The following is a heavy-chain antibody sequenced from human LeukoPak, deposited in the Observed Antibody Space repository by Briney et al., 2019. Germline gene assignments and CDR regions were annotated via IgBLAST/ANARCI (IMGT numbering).Heavy chain of an antibody. CDR2: IYSSGTT. CDR1: GGSISSYY. J-gene: IGHJ4*02. Sequence: KPSETLSLTCTVSGGSISSYYWSWIRQPAGKGLEWIGRIYSSGTTNYNPSLKSRVTMSVDTSKNQFSLKLSSVTAADTAVYYCARASGSSGWYAFDYWGQGTLVTVSS. V-gene: IGHV4-4*07. D-gene: IGHD6-19*01. CDR3: ARASGSSGWYAFDY.